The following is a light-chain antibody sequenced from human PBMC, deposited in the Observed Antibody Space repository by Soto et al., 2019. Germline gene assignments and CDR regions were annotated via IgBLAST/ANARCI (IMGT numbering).Light chain of an antibody. Sequence: IVMTQSPATLSVSPGERATLSCRASQSVSSNLAWYQQKPGQAPRLLIYGASTRATGIPARFSGSGSGTEFTLTISSLQSEDFAVHYWPQYNNWTPYTFGQGTKLEIK. CDR1: QSVSSN. J-gene: IGKJ2*01. CDR2: GAS. CDR3: PQYNNWTPYT. V-gene: IGKV3-15*01.